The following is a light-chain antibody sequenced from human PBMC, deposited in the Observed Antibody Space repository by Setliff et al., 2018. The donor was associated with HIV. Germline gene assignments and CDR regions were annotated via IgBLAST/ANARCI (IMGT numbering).Light chain of an antibody. CDR3: TSYTGSNSFALYV. V-gene: IGLV1-40*01. CDR1: SSNIGAGYD. CDR2: GNN. J-gene: IGLJ1*01. Sequence: QSVLTQPPSVSGAPGQRVTISCTGSSSNIGAGYDVHWYQQLPGTAPKVLIYGNNNRPSGVPDRFSGSKSGTSASLTVSGLQAEDEADYYCTSYTGSNSFALYVFGSGTKVTVL.